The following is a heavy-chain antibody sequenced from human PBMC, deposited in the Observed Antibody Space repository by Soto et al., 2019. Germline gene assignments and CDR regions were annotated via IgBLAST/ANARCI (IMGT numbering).Heavy chain of an antibody. J-gene: IGHJ6*02. D-gene: IGHD3-3*01. V-gene: IGHV1-24*01. CDR3: ATDTHYDFWSGYYYYYGMDV. CDR2: FDPEDGET. CDR1: GYTLTELS. Sequence: QVQLVQSGAEVKKPGASVKVSCKVSGYTLTELSMHWVRQAPGKGLEWMGGFDPEDGETIYAQKFQGRVTMTEDTSTDTAYMELSSLRSEDTAVYYCATDTHYDFWSGYYYYYGMDVWGQGTTVTVSS.